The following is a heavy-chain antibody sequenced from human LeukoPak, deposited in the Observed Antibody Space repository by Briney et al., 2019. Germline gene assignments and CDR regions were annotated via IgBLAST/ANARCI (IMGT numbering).Heavy chain of an antibody. D-gene: IGHD3-10*01. CDR2: IWYVGSNK. CDR3: ARDRKFVQGVIIWNWFDP. Sequence: GGSLRLSCAASGFTFSSYGMHWVRQAPGKGLEWVAVIWYVGSNKYYADSVKGRFTISRDNSKNTLYLQMNSLRAEDTAVYYCARDRKFVQGVIIWNWFDPWGQGTLVTVSS. V-gene: IGHV3-33*01. CDR1: GFTFSSYG. J-gene: IGHJ5*02.